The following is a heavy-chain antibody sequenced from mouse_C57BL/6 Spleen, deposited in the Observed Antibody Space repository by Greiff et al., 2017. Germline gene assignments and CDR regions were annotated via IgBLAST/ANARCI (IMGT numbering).Heavy chain of an antibody. D-gene: IGHD2-3*01. J-gene: IGHJ2*01. Sequence: VQRVESDAELVKPGASVKISCKVSGYTFTDHTIHWMKQRPEQGLEWIGYIYPRDGSTKYNEKFKGKATLTADKSSSTAYMQLNSLTSEDSAVYFCARVMIYDGYYDYWGQGTTLTVSS. CDR3: ARVMIYDGYYDY. CDR1: GYTFTDHT. V-gene: IGHV1-78*01. CDR2: IYPRDGST.